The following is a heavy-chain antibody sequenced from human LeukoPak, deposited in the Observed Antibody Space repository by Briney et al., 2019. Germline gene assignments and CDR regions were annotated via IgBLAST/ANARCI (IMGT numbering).Heavy chain of an antibody. CDR1: GFTFSSYS. V-gene: IGHV3-21*01. CDR3: ARDCSSTSCYKDDY. J-gene: IGHJ4*02. D-gene: IGHD2-2*02. CDR2: ISSSSSYM. Sequence: GGSLRLSCAASGFTFSSYSMNWVRQAPGKGLEWVSSISSSSSYMYYADSVKGRFTISRDNAKNSLYLQMNSLRAEDTAVYYCARDCSSTSCYKDDYWGQGTLVTVSS.